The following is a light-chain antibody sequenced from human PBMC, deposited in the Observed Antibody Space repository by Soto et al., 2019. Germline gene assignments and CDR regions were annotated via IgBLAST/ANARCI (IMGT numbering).Light chain of an antibody. CDR3: QQYGSSPKT. J-gene: IGKJ1*01. CDR1: QTISSW. CDR2: KAS. Sequence: DIQMTQSPSTLAGSVGDRVTITCRASQTISSWLAWYQQKPGKAPKLLIYKASTLKSGVPSRFSGRGSGTDFTLTISRLEPEDFAVYYCQQYGSSPKTFGQGTKVDI. V-gene: IGKV1-5*03.